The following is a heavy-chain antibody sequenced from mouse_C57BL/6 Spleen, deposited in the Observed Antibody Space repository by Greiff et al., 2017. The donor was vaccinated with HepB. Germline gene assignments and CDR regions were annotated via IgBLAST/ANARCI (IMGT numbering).Heavy chain of an antibody. Sequence: VQLQQPGAELVKPGASVKLSCKASGYTFTSYWMQWVKQRPGQGLEWIGETDPSDSYTNYNQKFKGKATLTVDTSSSTAYMQLSSLTSEDSAVYYCARRDDYDVGTDWFAYWGQGTLVTVSA. CDR3: ARRDDYDVGTDWFAY. D-gene: IGHD2-4*01. CDR1: GYTFTSYW. V-gene: IGHV1-50*01. CDR2: TDPSDSYT. J-gene: IGHJ3*01.